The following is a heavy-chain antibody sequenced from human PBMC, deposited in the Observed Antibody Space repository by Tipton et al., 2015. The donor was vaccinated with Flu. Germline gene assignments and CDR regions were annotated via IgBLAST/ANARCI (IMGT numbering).Heavy chain of an antibody. V-gene: IGHV4-39*01. CDR3: ARRRVTIGAGDAFDI. D-gene: IGHD4-17*01. Sequence: GLVKPSEILSLTCTVYGGSINSSNYSRGWIRQSLGKGLEWIGRVYNSGARYYKPSLKSRATVSVDTPKRQFSLKLNSVTVADTAVCFCARRRVTIGAGDAFDIWDQWTMVTVSA. CDR1: GGSINSSNYS. CDR2: VYNSGAR. J-gene: IGHJ3*02.